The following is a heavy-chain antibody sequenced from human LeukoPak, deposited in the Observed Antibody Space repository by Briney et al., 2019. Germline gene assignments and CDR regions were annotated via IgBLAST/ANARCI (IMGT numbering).Heavy chain of an antibody. D-gene: IGHD3-22*01. V-gene: IGHV3-30*18. CDR1: GFTFSNYG. CDR3: AKGDSSGYFDY. CDR2: ISYDGSNK. J-gene: IGHJ4*02. Sequence: QTGGSLRLSCAASGFTFSNYGMHWVRQAPGKGLEWVAVISYDGSNKYYADSVKGRFTISRDNSKNTLYLQMNSLRAEDTAVYYCAKGDSSGYFDYWGQGTLVTVSS.